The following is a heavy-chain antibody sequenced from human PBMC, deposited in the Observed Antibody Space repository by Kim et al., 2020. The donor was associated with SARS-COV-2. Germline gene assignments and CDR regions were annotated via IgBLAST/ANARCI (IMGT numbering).Heavy chain of an antibody. CDR1: GFTFGTYG. CDR2: ISYDGSNK. Sequence: GGSLRLSCAASGFTFGTYGMHWVRQAPGKGLEWVAVISYDGSNKYYADSVKGRFTISRDNSKNTLYLLMNSLRAEDTAVYYCAKDGGLAVTRYYYYGMDVWGQGTTVTVSS. D-gene: IGHD4-17*01. CDR3: AKDGGLAVTRYYYYGMDV. V-gene: IGHV3-30*18. J-gene: IGHJ6*02.